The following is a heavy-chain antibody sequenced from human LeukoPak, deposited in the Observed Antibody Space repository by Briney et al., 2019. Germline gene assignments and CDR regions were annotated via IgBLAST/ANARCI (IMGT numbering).Heavy chain of an antibody. Sequence: ASETLSLTCAVYGGSFSGYYWSWIRQPPGKGLEWIGEINHSGSTNYNPSLKSRVTMSVDTSKNQFSLKLSSVTAADTAVYYCAREPYSSGWYVDWGQGTLVTVSS. V-gene: IGHV4-34*01. CDR2: INHSGST. D-gene: IGHD6-19*01. CDR1: GGSFSGYY. J-gene: IGHJ4*02. CDR3: AREPYSSGWYVD.